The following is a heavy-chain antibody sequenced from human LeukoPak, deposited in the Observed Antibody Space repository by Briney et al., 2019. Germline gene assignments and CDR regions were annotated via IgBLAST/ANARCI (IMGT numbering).Heavy chain of an antibody. CDR3: AKIEKYMAVAGTLEYFQH. CDR1: GFTFSSYG. V-gene: IGHV3-30*02. J-gene: IGHJ1*01. Sequence: SGGSLRLSCAASGFTFSSYGMHWVRQAPGKGLEWVAFIRYDGSNKYYADSVKGRFTISRDNSKNTLYLQMNSLRAEDTAVYYCAKIEKYMAVAGTLEYFQHWGQGTLVTVSS. CDR2: IRYDGSNK. D-gene: IGHD6-19*01.